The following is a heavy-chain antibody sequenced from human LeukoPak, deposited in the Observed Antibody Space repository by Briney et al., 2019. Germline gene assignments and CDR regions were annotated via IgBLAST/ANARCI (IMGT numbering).Heavy chain of an antibody. V-gene: IGHV3-7*01. J-gene: IGHJ4*02. CDR1: GFTFDDYG. CDR3: ARGLLYAGTTGY. CDR2: IKHDGSEK. Sequence: GGSLGLSCAASGFTFDDYGMSWVRQAPGKGLEWVANIKHDGSEKYYLDSVKGRFTISRDNAKNSLYLQMNSLRAEDTAVYYCARGLLYAGTTGYWGQGTLVTVSS. D-gene: IGHD1-1*01.